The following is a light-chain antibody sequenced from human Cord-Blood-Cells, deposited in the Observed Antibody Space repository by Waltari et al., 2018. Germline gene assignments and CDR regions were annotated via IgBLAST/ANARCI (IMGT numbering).Light chain of an antibody. Sequence: EIVLTQSPATLSLSPGERATLSCRASQSVSSYLAGYQQKPGQAPRLLIYDASNRATGIPARFGGCGSGTDFTPTISSLEPEDFAVYYCQQRSNWPPFTFGPGTKVDIK. CDR2: DAS. V-gene: IGKV3-11*01. J-gene: IGKJ3*01. CDR1: QSVSSY. CDR3: QQRSNWPPFT.